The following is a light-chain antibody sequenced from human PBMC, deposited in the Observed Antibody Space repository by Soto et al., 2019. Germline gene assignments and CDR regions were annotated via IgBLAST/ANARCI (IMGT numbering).Light chain of an antibody. J-gene: IGKJ1*01. CDR3: QQYGGSPET. Sequence: EIVLTQSPGTLSLSPGERATLSSRASQSVSNNYLAWYQQKPGQAPRLLIYGASNRATGIPDRFSGSGSGTDFTLTISRLEPEDFAVYYCQQYGGSPETFGQGTKVDI. V-gene: IGKV3-20*01. CDR2: GAS. CDR1: QSVSNNY.